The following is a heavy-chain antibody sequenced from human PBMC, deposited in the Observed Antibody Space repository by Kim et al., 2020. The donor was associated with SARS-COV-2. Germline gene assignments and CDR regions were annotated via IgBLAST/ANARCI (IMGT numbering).Heavy chain of an antibody. Sequence: GGSLRLSCAASGFTFSDYYMTWIRQAPGKGLEWVSYISSRSNYTNYADSVKGRFTISRDNAKKSLYLQMNSLRAEDTAVYFCARDAGAGLHLDYWGQGTL. CDR2: ISSRSNYT. CDR3: ARDAGAGLHLDY. CDR1: GFTFSDYY. D-gene: IGHD6-13*01. J-gene: IGHJ4*02. V-gene: IGHV3-11*06.